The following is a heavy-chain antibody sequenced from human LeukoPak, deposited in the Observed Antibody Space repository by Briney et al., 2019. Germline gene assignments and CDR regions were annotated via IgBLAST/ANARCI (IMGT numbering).Heavy chain of an antibody. V-gene: IGHV1-2*06. J-gene: IGHJ3*02. CDR2: INPNSGGT. Sequence: GASVKVSCKASGYTFTGYYMHWVRQAPGQGLEWMGRINPNSGGTNYAQKLQGRVTMTTDTSTSTAYMELRSLRSDDTAVYYCARDHGILTPLGTFDIWGQGTMVTVSS. CDR3: ARDHGILTPLGTFDI. CDR1: GYTFTGYY. D-gene: IGHD3-9*01.